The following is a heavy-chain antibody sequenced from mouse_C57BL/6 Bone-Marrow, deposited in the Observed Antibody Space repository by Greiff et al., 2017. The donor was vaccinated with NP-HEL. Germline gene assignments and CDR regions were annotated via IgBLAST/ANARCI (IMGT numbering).Heavy chain of an antibody. V-gene: IGHV2-9-1*01. J-gene: IGHJ2*01. CDR3: ARTYSNYEHYFDY. D-gene: IGHD2-5*01. CDR1: GFSLTSYA. CDR2: IWTGGGT. Sequence: VKLVESGPGLVAPSQSLSITCTVSGFSLTSYAISWVRQPPGKGLEWLGVIWTGGGTNYNSALKSRLSISKDNSKSQVFLKMNSLQTDDTARYYCARTYSNYEHYFDYWGQGTTLTVSS.